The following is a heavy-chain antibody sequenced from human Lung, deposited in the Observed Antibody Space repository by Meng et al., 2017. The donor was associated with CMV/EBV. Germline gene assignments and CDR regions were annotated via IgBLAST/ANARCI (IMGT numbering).Heavy chain of an antibody. J-gene: IGHJ4*02. CDR3: ARARLRDGSHYYFDY. CDR2: ISYDGSNK. V-gene: IGHV3-30*04. D-gene: IGHD5-24*01. CDR1: GFTFSSYA. Sequence: GGSLRLSCAASGFTFSSYAMHWVRQAPGKGLEWVAVISYDGSNKYYADSVKGRFTISRDNSKNTLYLQMNSLRAEDTAVYYCARARLRDGSHYYFDYLGQGXLVTVSS.